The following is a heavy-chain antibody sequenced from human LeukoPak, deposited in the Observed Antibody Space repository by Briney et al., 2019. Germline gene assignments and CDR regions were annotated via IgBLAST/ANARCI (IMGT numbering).Heavy chain of an antibody. CDR1: GFTVSSNY. D-gene: IGHD3-9*01. Sequence: GGSLRLSCAASGFTVSSNYMSWVRQAPGKGLEWVSVIYSGGSTYYADSVKGRFTISRDNSKNTLYLQMNSLRAEDTAVYYCARDRELRYFDWLPTPYYYYYGMDVWGQGTTVTVYS. CDR2: IYSGGST. J-gene: IGHJ6*02. V-gene: IGHV3-66*02. CDR3: ARDRELRYFDWLPTPYYYYYGMDV.